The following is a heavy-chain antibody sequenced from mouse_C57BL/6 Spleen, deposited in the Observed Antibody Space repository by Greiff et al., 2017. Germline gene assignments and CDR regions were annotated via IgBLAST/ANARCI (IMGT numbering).Heavy chain of an antibody. CDR2: IRSKSNNYAT. Sequence: EVQLVESGGGLVQPKGSLKLSCAASGFSFNTYAMNWVRQAPGKGLEWVARIRSKSNNYATYYADSVKDRFTISRDDSESMLYLQMNNLKTEDTAIDYCVRHYSGSSYDYFDYWGQGTTLTVSS. CDR1: GFSFNTYA. J-gene: IGHJ2*01. CDR3: VRHYSGSSYDYFDY. V-gene: IGHV10-1*01. D-gene: IGHD1-1*01.